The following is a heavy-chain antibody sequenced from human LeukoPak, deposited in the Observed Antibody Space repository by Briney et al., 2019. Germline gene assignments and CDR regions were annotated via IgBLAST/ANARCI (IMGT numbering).Heavy chain of an antibody. CDR1: GFTFSSYW. CDR3: AKAVGQSD. V-gene: IGHV3-23*01. J-gene: IGHJ4*02. Sequence: PGGSLRLSCAASGFTFSSYWMSWVRQAPGKGLEWVSSISGSGGSTYYADSVKGRFTISRDSSRNTLYLQMNSLRPEDTAVYYCAKAVGQSDWGQGTLVTVSS. D-gene: IGHD1-26*01. CDR2: ISGSGGST.